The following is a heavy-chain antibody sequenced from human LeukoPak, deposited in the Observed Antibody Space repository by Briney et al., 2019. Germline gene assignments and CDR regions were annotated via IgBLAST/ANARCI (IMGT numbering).Heavy chain of an antibody. V-gene: IGHV4-34*01. J-gene: IGHJ4*02. CDR3: ARGTRWLRDFDY. D-gene: IGHD5-24*01. CDR1: GGSFSGYY. CDR2: INHSGST. Sequence: KPSETLSLPCAAYGGSFSGYYWSWIRQPPGKGLEWIGEINHSGSTNYNPSLKSRVTISVDTSKNQFSLKLSSVTAADTAVYYCARGTRWLRDFDYWGQGTLVTVSS.